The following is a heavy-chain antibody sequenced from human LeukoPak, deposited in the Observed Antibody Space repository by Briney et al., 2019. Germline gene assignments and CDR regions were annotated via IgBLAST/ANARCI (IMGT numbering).Heavy chain of an antibody. D-gene: IGHD2-21*01. Sequence: SETLSLTCTVSGGSIRSYYWSWIRQPPGKGLEWIGYIYYSGSTYYNPSLKSRVTISVDTSKNQFSLNLSSVSAADTAVYYCARDRIHANWFDPWGQGTLVTVSS. V-gene: IGHV4-59*01. J-gene: IGHJ5*02. CDR2: IYYSGST. CDR3: ARDRIHANWFDP. CDR1: GGSIRSYY.